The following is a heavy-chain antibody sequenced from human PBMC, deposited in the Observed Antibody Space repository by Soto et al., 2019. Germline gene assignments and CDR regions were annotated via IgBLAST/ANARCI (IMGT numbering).Heavy chain of an antibody. V-gene: IGHV1-69*08. CDR2: VIPLLDAS. J-gene: IGHJ6*03. Sequence: QVQLVQSGAEVKKPGSSVKISCTTSGDTFFNYTFTWVRRAPGQGLEWMGRVIPLLDASNYAEKFQDRVTITADKSTSTAYMELSGLKSDDSAIYYCASGKSQMPQDRMGFYYYMDVWGKGTTVTVSS. D-gene: IGHD2-15*01. CDR1: GDTFFNYT. CDR3: ASGKSQMPQDRMGFYYYMDV.